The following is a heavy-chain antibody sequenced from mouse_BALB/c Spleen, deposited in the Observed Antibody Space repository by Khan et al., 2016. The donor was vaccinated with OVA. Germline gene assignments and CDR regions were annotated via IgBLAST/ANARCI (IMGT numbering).Heavy chain of an antibody. Sequence: EVELVESGGDLMKPGGSLKLSCAASGFTLSTYGMSWVRQTPDKRLEWVATINSGGYYTYYPDSVQGRFTISRKNAKKSLYLQMSSLKSEDTAMYYCASHLTGSFAYWGQGTLVTVSA. CDR3: ASHLTGSFAY. CDR2: INSGGYYT. D-gene: IGHD4-1*01. J-gene: IGHJ3*01. V-gene: IGHV5-6*01. CDR1: GFTLSTYG.